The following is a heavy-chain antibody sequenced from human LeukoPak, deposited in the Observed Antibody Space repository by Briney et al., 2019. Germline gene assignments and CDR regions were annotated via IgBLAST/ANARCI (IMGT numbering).Heavy chain of an antibody. CDR1: GYTFTSYG. CDR2: ISAYNGNT. V-gene: IGHV1-18*01. J-gene: IGHJ5*02. D-gene: IGHD2-2*01. Sequence: ASVKVSCKASGYTFTSYGISWVRQAPGQGLEWMGWISAYNGNTNYAQKLQGRVTMTTATSTSTAYMELRSLRSDDTAVYYCAREPLPYCSSTSCKGVGFDPWGQGNLVTVSS. CDR3: AREPLPYCSSTSCKGVGFDP.